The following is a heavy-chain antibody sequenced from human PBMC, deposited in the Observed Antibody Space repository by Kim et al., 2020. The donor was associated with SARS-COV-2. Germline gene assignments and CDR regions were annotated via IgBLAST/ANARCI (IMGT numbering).Heavy chain of an antibody. J-gene: IGHJ4*02. D-gene: IGHD2-2*01. V-gene: IGHV1-18*04. CDR1: GYTFTSYG. CDR3: ARDFEYCSSTSCPHRDY. CDR2: ISAYNGNT. Sequence: ASVKVSCKASGYTFTSYGISWVRQAPGQGLEWMGWISAYNGNTNYAQKLQGRVTMPTDTSTSTAYMELRSLRSDDTAVYYCARDFEYCSSTSCPHRDYWGQGTLVTVSS.